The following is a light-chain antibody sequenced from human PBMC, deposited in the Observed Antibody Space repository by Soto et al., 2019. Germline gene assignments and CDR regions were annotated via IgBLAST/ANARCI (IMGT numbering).Light chain of an antibody. CDR3: SSYAGSSNLV. V-gene: IGLV2-8*01. J-gene: IGLJ2*01. CDR1: SSDVGGYNY. Sequence: QSALTQPPSASGSPGQSVTISCTGTSSDVGGYNYVSWYQQHPGKAPKVMIYEVSKRPSGVPDRFSGSKSANTASLTVSGLQAEDEADYYCSSYAGSSNLVFGGGTKLTVL. CDR2: EVS.